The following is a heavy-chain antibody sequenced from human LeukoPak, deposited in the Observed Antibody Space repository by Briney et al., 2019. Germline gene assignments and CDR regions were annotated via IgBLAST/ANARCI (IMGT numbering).Heavy chain of an antibody. CDR1: GFTFSSYG. Sequence: GGSLRLSCAASGFTFSSYGMHWVRQAPGKGLDWLAVISSDGSENYYADSVKGRFSISRDNSKNTLYLQMNSLRVEDTAVYYCAKGDGYNSAFDIWGQGTMVTVSS. CDR2: ISSDGSEN. CDR3: AKGDGYNSAFDI. V-gene: IGHV3-30*18. D-gene: IGHD5-24*01. J-gene: IGHJ3*02.